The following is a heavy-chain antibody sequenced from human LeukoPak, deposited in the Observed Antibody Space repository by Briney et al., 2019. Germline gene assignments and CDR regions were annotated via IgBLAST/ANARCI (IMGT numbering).Heavy chain of an antibody. D-gene: IGHD4-17*01. CDR2: IYYSGST. CDR3: AREATVTTGFDY. CDR1: GGSISSGDYY. Sequence: PSETLSLTCTVSGGSISSGDYYWSWIRQPPGKGLEWIGYIYYSGSTYYNPSLKSRVTISVDTSKNQFSLKLSSVTAADTAVYYCAREATVTTGFDYWGQGTLVTVSS. J-gene: IGHJ4*02. V-gene: IGHV4-30-4*01.